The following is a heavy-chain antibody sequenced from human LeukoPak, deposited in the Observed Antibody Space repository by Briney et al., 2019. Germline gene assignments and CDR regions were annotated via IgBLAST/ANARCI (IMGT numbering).Heavy chain of an antibody. J-gene: IGHJ4*02. CDR1: GFTFSSYA. CDR2: ISYDGSNK. CDR3: ARDLDSSWYNY. Sequence: PGRSLRLSCAASGFTFSSYAMHWVRQAPGKGLEWVAVISYDGSNKYYADSVKGRFTISRDNSKNTLYLQMNSLRAEDTAVYYCARDLDSSWYNYWGQGTLVTVSS. D-gene: IGHD6-13*01. V-gene: IGHV3-30-3*01.